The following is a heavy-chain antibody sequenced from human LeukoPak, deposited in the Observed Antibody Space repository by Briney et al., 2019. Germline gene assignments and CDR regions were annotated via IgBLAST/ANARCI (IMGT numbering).Heavy chain of an antibody. V-gene: IGHV4-31*03. J-gene: IGHJ5*02. CDR3: ARDKGYGSGSYYDWFDP. CDR1: GGSISSGGYY. D-gene: IGHD3-10*01. CDR2: IYYSGST. Sequence: SQTLSLSCTVSGGSISSGGYYWSWIRQHPGKGLEWIGYIYYSGSTYYNPSLKSRVTISVDTSKNQFSLKLSSVTAADTAVYHCARDKGYGSGSYYDWFDPWGQGTLVTVSS.